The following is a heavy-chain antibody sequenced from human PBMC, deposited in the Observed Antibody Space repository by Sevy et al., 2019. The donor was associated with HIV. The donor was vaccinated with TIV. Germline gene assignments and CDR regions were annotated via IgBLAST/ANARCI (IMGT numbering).Heavy chain of an antibody. D-gene: IGHD6-13*01. CDR2: ISGSTNAI. J-gene: IGHJ3*02. CDR3: ARVGLAASGGGFGAFDM. Sequence: GGSLRLSCAASVFSFSDYYMTWIRQAPGKGLEWVSYISGSTNAIFYADSVKGRFIISRDNTKKSLYLRMNTLRAEDTAVYYCARVGLAASGGGFGAFDMWGQGTMVTVSS. CDR1: VFSFSDYY. V-gene: IGHV3-11*01.